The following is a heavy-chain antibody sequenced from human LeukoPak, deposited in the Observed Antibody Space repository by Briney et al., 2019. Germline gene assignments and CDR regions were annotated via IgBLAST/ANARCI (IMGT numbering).Heavy chain of an antibody. Sequence: SETLSLTCTVSGGSFSSSNYYWGWIRQPPGKGLQWIGSIYDSGSVYYSPSLKSRVTISVDTSKNQFSLKLSSVTAADTAVYYCTRGSIAYYYMDVWGKGTTVTIFS. CDR2: IYDSGSV. J-gene: IGHJ6*03. V-gene: IGHV4-39*07. CDR3: TRGSIAYYYMDV. D-gene: IGHD3-22*01. CDR1: GGSFSSSNYY.